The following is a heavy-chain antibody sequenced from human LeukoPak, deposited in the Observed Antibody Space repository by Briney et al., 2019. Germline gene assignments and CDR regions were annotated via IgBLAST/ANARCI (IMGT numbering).Heavy chain of an antibody. J-gene: IGHJ4*02. CDR2: ISAYNGNT. CDR3: ARVHLIAAAGFTFDY. Sequence: GASVKVSCKASGYTFTSYGISWVRQAPGQGLEWMGWISAYNGNTNYAQKLQGRVTMTTDTSTSTAYMELRSLRSDDTAVYYCARVHLIAAAGFTFDYWGQGTLVTVSS. CDR1: GYTFTSYG. D-gene: IGHD6-13*01. V-gene: IGHV1-18*01.